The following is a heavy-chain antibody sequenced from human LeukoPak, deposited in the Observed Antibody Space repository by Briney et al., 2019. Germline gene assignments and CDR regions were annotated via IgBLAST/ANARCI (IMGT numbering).Heavy chain of an antibody. Sequence: GASVKVSCKASGYTFTSYDINWVRQATGQGLEWMGWMNPNSGNTGYAQKFQGRVTMTRNTSISTAYMELSSLRSEDTAVYYCARVYSSSLTYYYYYYYMDVWGTGTTVTVSS. V-gene: IGHV1-8*01. CDR3: ARVYSSSLTYYYYYYYMDV. D-gene: IGHD6-6*01. CDR1: GYTFTSYD. J-gene: IGHJ6*03. CDR2: MNPNSGNT.